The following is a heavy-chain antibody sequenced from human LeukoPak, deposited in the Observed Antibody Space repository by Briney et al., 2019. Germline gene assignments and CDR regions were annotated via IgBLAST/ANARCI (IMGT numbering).Heavy chain of an antibody. CDR1: GGSISSSSYY. D-gene: IGHD5-12*01. V-gene: IGHV4-39*01. CDR3: ARRVDIVATIGEYYFDY. J-gene: IGHJ4*02. CDR2: IYYSGST. Sequence: SETLSLTCTVSGGSISSSSYYWGWIRQPPGKGLEWIGSIYYSGSTYYNPSLKSRVTISVDTSKNQLSLKLSSVTAADTAVYYCARRVDIVATIGEYYFDYWGQGTLVTVSS.